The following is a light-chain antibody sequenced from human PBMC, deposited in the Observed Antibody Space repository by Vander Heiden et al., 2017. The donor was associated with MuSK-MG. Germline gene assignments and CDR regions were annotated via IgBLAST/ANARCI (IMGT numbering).Light chain of an antibody. J-gene: IGLJ2*01. Sequence: QSVLTQPPSASGTPGQRVTISCSGSSSNIGSNYVYWYQQLPGTAPKLLISCNNQRPSGVPDRFSGSKSGTSASLAISGLWSEDEADYYCAAWDDSLSGVVFGGGTKLTVL. V-gene: IGLV1-47*02. CDR2: CNN. CDR1: SSNIGSNY. CDR3: AAWDDSLSGVV.